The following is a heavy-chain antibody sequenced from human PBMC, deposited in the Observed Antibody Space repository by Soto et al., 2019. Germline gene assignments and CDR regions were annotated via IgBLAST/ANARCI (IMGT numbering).Heavy chain of an antibody. J-gene: IGHJ5*02. CDR1: GYTFTSYG. D-gene: IGHD3-3*01. Sequence: QVQLVQSGAEVKKPGASVKVSCKTSGYTFTSYGITWVRQAPGQGLEWMGWISGYNGNTRYAQQLQGRFTMTTDTSTTTVYMELRSLRSDDTAVYYCARDHDFWSGYYFPNHWGQGTLVTVSS. V-gene: IGHV1-18*01. CDR2: ISGYNGNT. CDR3: ARDHDFWSGYYFPNH.